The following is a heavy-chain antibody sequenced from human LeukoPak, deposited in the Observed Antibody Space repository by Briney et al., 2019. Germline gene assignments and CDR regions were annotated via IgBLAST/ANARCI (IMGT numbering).Heavy chain of an antibody. J-gene: IGHJ4*02. CDR3: ARAPFHLAMYHYFDY. D-gene: IGHD2-2*01. V-gene: IGHV3-48*03. Sequence: GGSLRLSCAASGFTFSSYETNWVRQAPGKGVEWVSYISSSGGIIHYADSVKGRFTISRDNAKKSLFLQMNSLRAEDTAVYYCARAPFHLAMYHYFDYWGQGTLVTVSS. CDR2: ISSSGGII. CDR1: GFTFSSYE.